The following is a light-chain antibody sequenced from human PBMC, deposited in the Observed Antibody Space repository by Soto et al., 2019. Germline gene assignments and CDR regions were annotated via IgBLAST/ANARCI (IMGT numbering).Light chain of an antibody. CDR3: QQYSTSPYT. J-gene: IGKJ2*01. CDR2: KAS. V-gene: IGKV1-5*03. CDR1: QSISTW. Sequence: DIQMTQSPSTLSASVGDRVTITCRASQSISTWLAWYQQRPGRAPKLLIYKASTLERGVPSRFSGSGSGTEFTLTISGLQPDDFAAYYCQQYSTSPYTFGQGTKLEIK.